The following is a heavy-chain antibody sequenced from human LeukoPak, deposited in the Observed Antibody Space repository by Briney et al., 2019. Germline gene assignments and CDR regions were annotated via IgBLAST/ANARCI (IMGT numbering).Heavy chain of an antibody. CDR2: ISYDESNK. CDR3: AKERGYYDGSADY. D-gene: IGHD3-22*01. CDR1: GFTFSSYG. J-gene: IGHJ4*02. Sequence: GRSLRLSCAASGFTFSSYGMHWVRQAPGKGLEWVAVISYDESNKYYADSVKGRFTISIDNSKNTLYLQMNSLRAEDTAVYYCAKERGYYDGSADYWGQGTLVTVSS. V-gene: IGHV3-30*18.